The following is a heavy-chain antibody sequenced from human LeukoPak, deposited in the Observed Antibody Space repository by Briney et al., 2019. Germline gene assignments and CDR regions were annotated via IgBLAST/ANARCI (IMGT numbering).Heavy chain of an antibody. Sequence: GGSLRLSCAASGFTFSSYAMHWVRQAPGKGLEWVAVTSYDGSNKYYADSVKGRFTISRDNSKNTLYLQMNSLRAEDTAVYYCARDLMIPYDSSGYYDGADYWGQGTLVTVSS. CDR1: GFTFSSYA. D-gene: IGHD3-22*01. J-gene: IGHJ4*02. CDR2: TSYDGSNK. CDR3: ARDLMIPYDSSGYYDGADY. V-gene: IGHV3-30-3*01.